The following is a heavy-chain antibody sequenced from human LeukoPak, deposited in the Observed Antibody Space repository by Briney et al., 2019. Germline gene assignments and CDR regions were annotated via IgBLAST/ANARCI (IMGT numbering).Heavy chain of an antibody. V-gene: IGHV3-30-3*01. J-gene: IGHJ4*02. Sequence: GGSLRLSCAASGFTFSSYAMHWVRQAPGKGLEWVAVITYDGSNKYYADSVKGRFTISRDNSKNTLYLQMNSLRAEDTAVYYCARDAAYFDYWGQGTLVTVSS. CDR1: GFTFSSYA. CDR3: ARDAAYFDY. D-gene: IGHD6-13*01. CDR2: ITYDGSNK.